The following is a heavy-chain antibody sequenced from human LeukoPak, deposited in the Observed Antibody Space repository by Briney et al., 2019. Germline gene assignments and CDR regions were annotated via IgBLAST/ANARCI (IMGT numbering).Heavy chain of an antibody. J-gene: IGHJ6*02. V-gene: IGHV3-23*01. CDR1: GFTFSSYA. CDR2: ISGSGGST. Sequence: PGGSLRLSCAASGFTFSSYAMSWVRPAPGKGLEWVSAISGSGGSTYYADSVKGRFTISRDNSKNTLYLQMNSLRAEDTAVYYCAKDEDIVVEGPYYGMDVWGQGTTVTVSS. D-gene: IGHD2-2*01. CDR3: AKDEDIVVEGPYYGMDV.